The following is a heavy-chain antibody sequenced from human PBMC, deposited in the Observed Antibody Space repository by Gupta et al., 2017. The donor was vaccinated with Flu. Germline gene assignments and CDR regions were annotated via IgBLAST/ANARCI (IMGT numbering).Heavy chain of an antibody. CDR3: AKDGRIHTAMAPLTYYYGMDV. CDR2: ISYDGSNK. Sequence: QVQLVESGGGVVQPGRSLRLSCAASGFTCSSYGMHWVRQAPGKGLEWVAVISYDGSNKYYADSVKGRFTISRDNSKNTLYLQMNSLRAEDKAVYYCAKDGRIHTAMAPLTYYYGMDVWGQGTTVTVSS. J-gene: IGHJ6*02. V-gene: IGHV3-30*18. CDR1: GFTCSSYG. D-gene: IGHD5-18*01.